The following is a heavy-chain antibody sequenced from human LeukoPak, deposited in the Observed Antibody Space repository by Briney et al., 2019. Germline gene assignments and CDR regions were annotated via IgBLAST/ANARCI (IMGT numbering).Heavy chain of an antibody. CDR3: ARGGGSYWFGY. CDR2: IKQDGSEK. J-gene: IGHJ4*02. CDR1: GFTFSSYW. V-gene: IGHV3-7*01. D-gene: IGHD1-26*01. Sequence: GGSLRLSCAASGFTFSSYWMSWVRQAPGKGLERVANIKQDGSEKYYVDSVKGRFTISRDNAKNSLYLQMNSLRAEDTAVYYCARGGGSYWFGYWGQGTLVTVSS.